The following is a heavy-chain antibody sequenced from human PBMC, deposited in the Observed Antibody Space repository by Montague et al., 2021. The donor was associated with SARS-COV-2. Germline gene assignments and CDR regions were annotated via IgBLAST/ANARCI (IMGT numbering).Heavy chain of an antibody. CDR2: IYYSGST. D-gene: IGHD6-13*01. V-gene: IGHV4-39*07. Sequence: SETLSLTCTVSGGSISSSCYCWGWLRPPPGKGLEWIGSIYYSGSTYSNLSLKSRVTISVDTSKNQFSLKLSSVTAADTAVYYCARVGRHQQVRLSGMDVWGQGTTVTVSS. CDR3: ARVGRHQQVRLSGMDV. CDR1: GGSISSSCYC. J-gene: IGHJ6*02.